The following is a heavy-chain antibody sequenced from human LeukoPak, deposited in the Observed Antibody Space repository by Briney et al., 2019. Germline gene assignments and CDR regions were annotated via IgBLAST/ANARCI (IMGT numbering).Heavy chain of an antibody. V-gene: IGHV4-59*01. CDR1: GGSISSYY. Sequence: SETLSLTCTVSGGSISSYYWSWIRQPPGKGLEWIGNIFHSGSTNYNPSLKSRVTISVDTSKNQFSLKLNSVTAADTAIYYCARDGAVDILTGYGAFYIWGQGTMVIVS. CDR2: IFHSGST. CDR3: ARDGAVDILTGYGAFYI. J-gene: IGHJ3*02. D-gene: IGHD3-9*01.